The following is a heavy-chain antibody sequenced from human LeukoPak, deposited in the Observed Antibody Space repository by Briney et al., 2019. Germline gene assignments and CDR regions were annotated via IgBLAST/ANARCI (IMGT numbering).Heavy chain of an antibody. D-gene: IGHD6-19*01. CDR3: ARDAYSSGWSYFDY. CDR2: ISYDGSTK. CDR1: GFTFSTYG. Sequence: GGSLRLSCTASGFTFSTYGMHWVRQAPGKGLEWVTLISYDGSTKYYSDSVKGRFTISRDNSKYTLYLQMNSLRAEDTALYYCARDAYSSGWSYFDYWGQGTLVTVSS. V-gene: IGHV3-30*03. J-gene: IGHJ4*02.